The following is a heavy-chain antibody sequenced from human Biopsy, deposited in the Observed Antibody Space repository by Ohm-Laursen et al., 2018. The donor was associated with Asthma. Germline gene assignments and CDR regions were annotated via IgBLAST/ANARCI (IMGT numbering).Heavy chain of an antibody. D-gene: IGHD1-7*01. CDR1: GFSFSSYG. J-gene: IGHJ4*02. CDR2: ISNDGTNT. CDR3: AKDARSYIRNYHDIDF. Sequence: SLRLSCAASGFSFSSYGMNGVRQAPGRGLEWVAVISNDGTNTFSADSVRGRFTVSRDNSRNTLYLQLNSLRAEDTAVYYCAKDARSYIRNYHDIDFWGQGTLVTVAS. V-gene: IGHV3-30*18.